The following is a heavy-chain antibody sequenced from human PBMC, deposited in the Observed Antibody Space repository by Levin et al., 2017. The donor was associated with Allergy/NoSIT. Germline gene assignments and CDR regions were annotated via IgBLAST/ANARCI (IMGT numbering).Heavy chain of an antibody. V-gene: IGHV3-9*01. Sequence: GGSLRLSCAASGFTFDDYAMHWVRQAPGKGLEWVSGISWNSGSIGYADSVKGRFTISRDNAKNSLYLQMNSLRAEDTALYYCAKDLDIVVGNGMDVWGQGTTVTVSS. CDR3: AKDLDIVVGNGMDV. J-gene: IGHJ6*02. CDR2: ISWNSGSI. D-gene: IGHD2-2*01. CDR1: GFTFDDYA.